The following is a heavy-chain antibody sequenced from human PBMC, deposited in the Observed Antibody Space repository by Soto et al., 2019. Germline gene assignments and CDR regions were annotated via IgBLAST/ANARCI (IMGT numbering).Heavy chain of an antibody. CDR3: ARDLAVGLVDY. Sequence: QVQLVQSGAEVKKPGASVKVSCKASGYTFTSYGISGVRQAPGQGLEWMGWISAYNGNTNYAQKLQGRVTMTTDTSTSTAYMERRSLRADDTALYSCARDLAVGLVDYWGQGTLVTVSS. V-gene: IGHV1-18*01. D-gene: IGHD6-19*01. CDR1: GYTFTSYG. CDR2: ISAYNGNT. J-gene: IGHJ4*02.